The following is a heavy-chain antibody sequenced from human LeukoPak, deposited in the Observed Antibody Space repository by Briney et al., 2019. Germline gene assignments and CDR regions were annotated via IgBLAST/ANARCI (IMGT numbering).Heavy chain of an antibody. CDR3: AKAHSSSPFEYFQH. D-gene: IGHD6-13*01. Sequence: SGGSLRLSCAASGFTFSSYGMRWVRQAPGKGLEWVAVISYDGSNKYYADSVKGRFTISRDNSKNTLYLQMNSLRAEDTAVYYCAKAHSSSPFEYFQHWGQGTLVTVSS. V-gene: IGHV3-30*18. CDR1: GFTFSSYG. CDR2: ISYDGSNK. J-gene: IGHJ1*01.